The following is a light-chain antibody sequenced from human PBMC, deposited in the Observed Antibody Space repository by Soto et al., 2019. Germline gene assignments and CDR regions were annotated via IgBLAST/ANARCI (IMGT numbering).Light chain of an antibody. V-gene: IGLV1-40*01. CDR1: SSNIGAGYD. J-gene: IGLJ1*01. CDR3: QSYDSSLSVYV. Sequence: QSVLTQPPSVSGAPGQRVTIPCTGSSSNIGAGYDVHWYQQLPGTAPKLLIYGNNNRPSGVPDRFSGSKSGTSASLAITGLQADDEADYYCQSYDSSLSVYVFGTGTQLTVL. CDR2: GNN.